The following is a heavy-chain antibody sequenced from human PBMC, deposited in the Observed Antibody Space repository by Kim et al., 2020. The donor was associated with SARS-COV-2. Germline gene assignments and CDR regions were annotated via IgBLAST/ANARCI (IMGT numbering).Heavy chain of an antibody. CDR2: IYYSGST. J-gene: IGHJ4*02. CDR1: GGSISSYY. Sequence: SETLSLTCTVSGGSISSYYWSWIRQPPGKGLEWIGYIYYSGSTNYNPSLKSRVTISVDTSKNQFSLKLSSVTAADTAVYYCARGGYDYGSGSLRRYYFDYWGQGTLVTVSS. V-gene: IGHV4-59*13. D-gene: IGHD3-10*01. CDR3: ARGGYDYGSGSLRRYYFDY.